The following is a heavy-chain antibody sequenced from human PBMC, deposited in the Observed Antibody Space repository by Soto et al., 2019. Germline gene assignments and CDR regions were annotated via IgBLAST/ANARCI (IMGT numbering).Heavy chain of an antibody. V-gene: IGHV1-46*01. CDR1: GYTFTNYY. D-gene: IGHD3-10*01. J-gene: IGHJ4*02. CDR2: IKPTGGET. CDR3: ATTMVRGVIHHAEFDY. Sequence: GASVKVSCKASGYTFTNYYMHWVRQAPGQGLEWMGIIKPTGGETTYAQKFLGRATMTRDTSTGTPYMELSSLRSEDTAVYYCATTMVRGVIHHAEFDYCGQGTLVTVYS.